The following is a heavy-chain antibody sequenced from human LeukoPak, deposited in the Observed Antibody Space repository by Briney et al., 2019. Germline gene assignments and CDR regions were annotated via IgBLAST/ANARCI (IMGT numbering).Heavy chain of an antibody. CDR2: ISYDGSNK. J-gene: IGHJ4*02. V-gene: IGHV3-30-3*01. CDR1: GFTFSSYA. Sequence: PGGSLRLSCAASGFTFSSYAMHWVRQAPGKGLEWVAVISYDGSNKYYADSVKGRFTSSRDNSKNTLYLQMHSLRAEDTAVYCCAKATYSGSFPYFDYWGQGTLVTVSS. CDR3: AKATYSGSFPYFDY. D-gene: IGHD1-26*01.